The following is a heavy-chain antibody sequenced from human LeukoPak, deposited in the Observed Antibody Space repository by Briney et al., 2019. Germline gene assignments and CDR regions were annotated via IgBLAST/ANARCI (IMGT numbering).Heavy chain of an antibody. J-gene: IGHJ3*02. CDR2: IYHSGST. CDR3: AREVGGSYYDILTGRSQHAFDI. Sequence: SQTLSLTCAVSGGSISNSNWWSWVRQPPGKWLEWIGEIYHSGSTNYNPSLKSRVTISVDKSKNQFSVKLSSVTAADTAVHYCAREVGGSYYDILTGRSQHAFDIWGQGTMVTVSS. V-gene: IGHV4-4*02. D-gene: IGHD3-9*01. CDR1: GGSISNSNW.